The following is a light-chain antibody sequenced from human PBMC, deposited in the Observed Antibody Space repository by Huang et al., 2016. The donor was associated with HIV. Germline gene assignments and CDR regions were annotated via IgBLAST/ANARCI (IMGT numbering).Light chain of an antibody. J-gene: IGKJ2*01. CDR2: GAS. V-gene: IGKV3-20*01. CDR3: QQYGSSPPYT. Sequence: EIVLTQSPGTLSLSPGERAALSCRASQSVSSSYLAWSQQKPGQAPRHLISGASNRATNIPDRFSGSGSGTDFTLTISRLEPEDFAVYYCQQYGSSPPYTFGQGTKLEIK. CDR1: QSVSSSY.